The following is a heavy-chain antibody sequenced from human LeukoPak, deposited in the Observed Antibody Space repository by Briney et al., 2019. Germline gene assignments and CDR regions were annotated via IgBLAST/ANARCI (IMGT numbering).Heavy chain of an antibody. J-gene: IGHJ6*03. CDR3: ASNWNDYGDHYYMDV. CDR1: GYTFTSYG. Sequence: GSSVKVSCKASGYTFTSYGISWVRQAPGQGLEWMGWISAYNGNTNYAQKLQGRVTMTTDTSTSTAYMELRSLRSDDTAVYYCASNWNDYGDHYYMDVWGKGTTVTVSS. D-gene: IGHD1-20*01. CDR2: ISAYNGNT. V-gene: IGHV1-18*01.